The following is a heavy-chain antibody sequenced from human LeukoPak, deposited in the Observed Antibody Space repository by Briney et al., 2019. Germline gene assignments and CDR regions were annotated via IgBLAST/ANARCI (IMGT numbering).Heavy chain of an antibody. Sequence: ASVKVSCKASGYTFTGYYMHWVRQAPGQGLEWMGWINPNSGGTNYAQKFQGRVTMTRDTSISTAYMELSRLRSDDTAVYYCARDNYYYGSGSYWNFDYWGQGTLVTVSS. D-gene: IGHD3-10*01. J-gene: IGHJ4*02. V-gene: IGHV1-2*02. CDR3: ARDNYYYGSGSYWNFDY. CDR1: GYTFTGYY. CDR2: INPNSGGT.